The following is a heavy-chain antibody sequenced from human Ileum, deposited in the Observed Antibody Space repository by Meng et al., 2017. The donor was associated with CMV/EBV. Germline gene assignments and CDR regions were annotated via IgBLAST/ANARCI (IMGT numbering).Heavy chain of an antibody. V-gene: IGHV1-2*02. Sequence: VQLGPSAAGKKKAGASVKASCKPSGYTFTDFYIQWVRQAPGQGLEWMGWINPKSGATIYAQKFQGRVTMTRDTSINTVYMELNSLRSDDTAVYFCARDLWSGISDFFDYWGQGTLVTVSS. CDR3: ARDLWSGISDFFDY. CDR1: GYTFTDFY. CDR2: INPKSGAT. D-gene: IGHD3-3*01. J-gene: IGHJ4*02.